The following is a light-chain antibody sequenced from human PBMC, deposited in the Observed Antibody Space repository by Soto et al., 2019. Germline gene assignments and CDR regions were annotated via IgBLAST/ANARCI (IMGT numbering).Light chain of an antibody. J-gene: IGKJ5*01. CDR3: QQIYSIPIT. V-gene: IGKV1-39*01. CDR1: QSISSD. Sequence: DIQMTQSPFSLSASVADRVTINCRTSQSISSDLNWYQQKAGKAPKLLIYAASSLQSGVPSRFSGSGSGTHFTLTISSLQPEDFATYYCQQIYSIPITFGQGTRLEIK. CDR2: AAS.